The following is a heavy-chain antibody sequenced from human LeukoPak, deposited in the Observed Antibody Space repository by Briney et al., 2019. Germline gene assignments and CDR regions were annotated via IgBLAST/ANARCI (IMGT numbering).Heavy chain of an antibody. CDR2: IKSDGSTT. J-gene: IGHJ5*02. CDR1: GFTFNSYW. Sequence: GGSLRLSCAASGFTFNSYWMHWVRQAPGKGLVWVSRIKSDGSTTNYADSVKGRFTISRDNAENTLYLQMNSLRVEDTAVYYCTRRVSTTRWFDPWGQGTLVTVSS. D-gene: IGHD2-15*01. CDR3: TRRVSTTRWFDP. V-gene: IGHV3-74*01.